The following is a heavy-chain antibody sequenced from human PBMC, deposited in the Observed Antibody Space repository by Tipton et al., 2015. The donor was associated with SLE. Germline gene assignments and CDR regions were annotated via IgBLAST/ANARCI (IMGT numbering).Heavy chain of an antibody. CDR1: GGSISSYY. CDR2: IYYSGST. J-gene: IGHJ5*02. V-gene: IGHV4-59*01. D-gene: IGHD4-17*01. CDR3: ARAVAGYGDSGWFDP. Sequence: LRLSCTVSGGSISSYYWSWIRQPPGKGLEWIGYIYYSGSTNYNPSLKSRVTISVDTSKNQFSLKLSSVTAADTAVYYCARAVAGYGDSGWFDPWGQGTLVTVSS.